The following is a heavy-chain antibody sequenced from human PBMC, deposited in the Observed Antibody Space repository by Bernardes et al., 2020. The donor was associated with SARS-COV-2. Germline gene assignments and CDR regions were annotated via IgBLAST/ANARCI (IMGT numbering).Heavy chain of an antibody. Sequence: ETLSLTCTVSGGSISSYYWSWIRQPPGKGLEWIGYIYYSGSTNYNPSLKSRVTISVDTSKNQFSLKLSSVTAADTAVYYCARYGWFGEYAFDIWGQGTMVTVSS. CDR2: IYYSGST. J-gene: IGHJ3*02. D-gene: IGHD3-10*01. V-gene: IGHV4-59*01. CDR3: ARYGWFGEYAFDI. CDR1: GGSISSYY.